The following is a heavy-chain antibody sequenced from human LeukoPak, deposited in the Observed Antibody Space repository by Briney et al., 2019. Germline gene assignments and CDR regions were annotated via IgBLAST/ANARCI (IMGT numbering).Heavy chain of an antibody. V-gene: IGHV3-9*01. CDR2: ISWNSGSI. CDR3: AKDNDPLSYYGMDV. D-gene: IGHD3-16*01. CDR1: GFTFDDYA. Sequence: GRSLRLSCAASGFTFDDYAMHWVRQAPGKGLGWVSGISWNSGSIGYADSVKGRFTISRDNAKNSLYLQMNSLRAEDTALYYCAKDNDPLSYYGMDVWGQGTTVTVSS. J-gene: IGHJ6*02.